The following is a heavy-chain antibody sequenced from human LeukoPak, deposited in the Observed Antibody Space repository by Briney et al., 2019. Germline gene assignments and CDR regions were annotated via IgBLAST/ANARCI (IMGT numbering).Heavy chain of an antibody. CDR2: IYSGGST. D-gene: IGHD4-17*01. Sequence: GGSLRLSCAASGFTVSSNYMSWVRQAPGKGLEWVSVIYSGGSTYYADSVNGRFTISRDNSKNTLYLQMISLRAEDTAVYYCASPSSYGDFAPSYYGMDVWGQGTTVTVS. J-gene: IGHJ6*02. V-gene: IGHV3-53*01. CDR1: GFTVSSNY. CDR3: ASPSSYGDFAPSYYGMDV.